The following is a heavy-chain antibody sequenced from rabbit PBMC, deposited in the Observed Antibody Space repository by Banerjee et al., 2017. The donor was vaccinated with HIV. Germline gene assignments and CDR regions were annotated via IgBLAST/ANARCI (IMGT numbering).Heavy chain of an antibody. CDR1: GFSFSSRYW. CDR2: IDAGSSGST. CDR3: ARGDGAYAGYDGL. D-gene: IGHD7-1*01. Sequence: QSLEESGGDLVKPGASLTLTCIASGFSFSSRYWICWVRQAPGKGLEWIACIDAGSSGSTNYANWAKGRFTISKTSSTTVTLQMTSLTAADTATYFCARGDGAYAGYDGLWGQGTLVTVS. V-gene: IGHV1S40*01. J-gene: IGHJ4*01.